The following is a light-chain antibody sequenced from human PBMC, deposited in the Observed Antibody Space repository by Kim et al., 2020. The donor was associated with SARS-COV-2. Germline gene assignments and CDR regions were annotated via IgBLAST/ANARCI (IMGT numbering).Light chain of an antibody. CDR3: MQALETPRT. J-gene: IGKJ2*01. V-gene: IGKV2-28*01. CDR1: QSLLHSNGYNY. Sequence: DIVMTQSPLSLPVTPGESASISCRSSQSLLHSNGYNYLDWYLQKPGQSPQLLIYFGFYRASGVPDRFSGSGSGTDFTLKISRVEAEDVGVYYCMQALETPRTFGQGTKLEI. CDR2: FGF.